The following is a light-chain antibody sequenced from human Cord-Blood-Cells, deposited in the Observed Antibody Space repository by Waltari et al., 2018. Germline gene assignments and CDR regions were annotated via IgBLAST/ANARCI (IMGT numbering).Light chain of an antibody. CDR2: GRN. CDR1: SLRSHY. J-gene: IGLJ2*01. V-gene: IGLV3-19*01. CDR3: NSRDSSGNHLV. Sequence: SSELTQDSAVSVALGQTVRITCQGDSLRSHYARWYQQKPGQAPVLVIYGRNNRPSGIPDRFSGSSSGNTASLTITGAQAEDEADYYCNSRDSSGNHLVFGGGTKLTVL.